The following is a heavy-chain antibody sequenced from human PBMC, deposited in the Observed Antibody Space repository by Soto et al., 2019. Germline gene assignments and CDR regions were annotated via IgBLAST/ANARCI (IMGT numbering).Heavy chain of an antibody. CDR3: ARSPDSSGYYPRRYYYGMDV. V-gene: IGHV4-59*12. D-gene: IGHD3-22*01. Sequence: PSETLSLTCTVSGGSISSYYWSWIRQPPGKGLEWIGYIYYSGSTNYNPSLKSRVTISADTSKNQFSLKLSSVTAADTAVYYCARSPDSSGYYPRRYYYGMDVWGQGTTVTVSS. J-gene: IGHJ6*02. CDR1: GGSISSYY. CDR2: IYYSGST.